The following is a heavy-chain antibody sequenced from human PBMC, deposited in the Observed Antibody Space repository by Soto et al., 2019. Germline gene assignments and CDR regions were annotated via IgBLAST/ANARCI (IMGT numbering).Heavy chain of an antibody. D-gene: IGHD3-10*01. J-gene: IGHJ4*02. CDR2: IYPTGTT. CDR1: GYVISNGYY. Sequence: SETLSLTCAVSGYVISNGYYLDVIRQPPGKGLEWIGSIYPTGTTYYNPSLKSRVTISVDTSKNHFSLKLTSVTAADTAVYYCARDANYGLYYFDHWGQGTLVTVSS. CDR3: ARDANYGLYYFDH. V-gene: IGHV4-38-2*02.